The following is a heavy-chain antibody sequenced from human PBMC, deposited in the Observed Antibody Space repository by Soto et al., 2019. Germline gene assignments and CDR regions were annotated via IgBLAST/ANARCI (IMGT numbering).Heavy chain of an antibody. Sequence: GGSLRLSCAASGFTFSDHYMDWVRQAPGKGLEWVGRTRNKANSYTTEYAASGKGRFTISRDDSKNSLYLQMNSLKTEDTAVDYCARGYSPDIAVAGMVWYYYGMDVWGQGTTVTVSS. J-gene: IGHJ6*02. CDR2: TRNKANSYTT. CDR3: ARGYSPDIAVAGMVWYYYGMDV. V-gene: IGHV3-72*01. D-gene: IGHD6-19*01. CDR1: GFTFSDHY.